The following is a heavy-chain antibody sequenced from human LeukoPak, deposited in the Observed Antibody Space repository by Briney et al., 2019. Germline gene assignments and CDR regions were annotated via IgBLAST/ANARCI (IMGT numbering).Heavy chain of an antibody. CDR1: GFTFSSYN. V-gene: IGHV3-48*01. Sequence: GGSLTLSCAASGFTFSSYNMNWVRQAPGKGLEWVSDISSDSSTIYYADSVKGRFTISRDNAKNSLYLQMNSLRAEDTAVYYCARDRTYGGNSLIDYWGQGTLVTVSS. CDR3: ARDRTYGGNSLIDY. CDR2: ISSDSSTI. D-gene: IGHD4-23*01. J-gene: IGHJ4*02.